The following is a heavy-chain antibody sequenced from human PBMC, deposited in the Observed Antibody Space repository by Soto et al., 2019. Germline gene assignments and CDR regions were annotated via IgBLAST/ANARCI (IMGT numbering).Heavy chain of an antibody. CDR1: GYSFTTYW. Sequence: GESLKISCKGSGYSFTTYWIGWVRQMPGKGLERMGIIYPVDSDTRYSPSFQGQVTISADKSISTAYLQWNSLKASDTAMYYCARRLYSSSPGDYFDYWGQGTLVTVSS. D-gene: IGHD6-6*01. CDR2: IYPVDSDT. CDR3: ARRLYSSSPGDYFDY. J-gene: IGHJ4*02. V-gene: IGHV5-51*01.